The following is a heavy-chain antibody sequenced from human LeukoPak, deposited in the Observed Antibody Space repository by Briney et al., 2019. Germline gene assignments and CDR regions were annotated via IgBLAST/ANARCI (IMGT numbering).Heavy chain of an antibody. CDR2: ISWNTGSI. CDR3: AKCLVPKSGAYYFET. Sequence: GRSLRLSCAASGFTFDDYGMHWVRQAPGKGLEWVSGISWNTGSIGYADSVKGRFTISRDNAKNSLYLQMNSLRVEDTALYYYAKCLVPKSGAYYFETWGQGTLVAVSS. J-gene: IGHJ4*02. D-gene: IGHD5-12*01. V-gene: IGHV3-9*01. CDR1: GFTFDDYG.